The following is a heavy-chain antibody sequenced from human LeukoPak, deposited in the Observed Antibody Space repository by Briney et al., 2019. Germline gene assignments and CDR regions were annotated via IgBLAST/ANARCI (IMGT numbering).Heavy chain of an antibody. CDR1: GGSFSGYY. V-gene: IGHV4-34*01. J-gene: IGHJ4*02. CDR2: INHSGST. Sequence: SETLSLTCTVYGGSFSGYYWSWIRQPPGQGLEWVGEINHSGSTNYNPSLKSRVTISVDTSKNQFSLKLSSVTAADTAVYYCAREGWPSAAAGPRAVDYWGQGTLVTVSS. CDR3: AREGWPSAAAGPRAVDY. D-gene: IGHD6-13*01.